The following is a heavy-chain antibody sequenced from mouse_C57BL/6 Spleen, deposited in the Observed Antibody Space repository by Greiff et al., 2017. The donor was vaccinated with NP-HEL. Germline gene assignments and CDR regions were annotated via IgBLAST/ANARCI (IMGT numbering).Heavy chain of an antibody. CDR3: ARGPAPMTTVRMDD. CDR1: GYTFTSYW. V-gene: IGHV1-69*01. D-gene: IGHD1-1*01. Sequence: QVQLQQPGAELVMPGASVKLSCKASGYTFTSYWMHWVKQRPGQGLEWIGEIDPSDSYTNYNQKFKGKSTLTVDKSSSTAYMQLSSLTSEDSAVDYCARGPAPMTTVRMDDWGQGTSVTVSS. CDR2: IDPSDSYT. J-gene: IGHJ4*01.